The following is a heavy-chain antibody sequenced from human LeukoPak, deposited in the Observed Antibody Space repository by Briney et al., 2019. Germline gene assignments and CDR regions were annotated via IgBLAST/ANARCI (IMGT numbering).Heavy chain of an antibody. CDR2: IKEDGGEK. Sequence: GGSLRLSCAASGFTFSSYLMSWVRQAPGKGLEWVAKIKEDGGEKDYVDSVKGRFTISRDNAKNSLSLEMNRLRVEDTAVYYCVRQAGVHWGQGTLVTVSS. CDR3: VRQAGVH. V-gene: IGHV3-7*01. CDR1: GFTFSSYL. J-gene: IGHJ4*02.